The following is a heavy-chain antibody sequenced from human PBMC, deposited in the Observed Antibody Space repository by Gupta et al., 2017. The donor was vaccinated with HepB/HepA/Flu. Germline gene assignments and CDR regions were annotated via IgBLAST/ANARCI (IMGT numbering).Heavy chain of an antibody. V-gene: IGHV3-9*01. J-gene: IGHJ6*02. CDR2: ISWNSGYI. CDR3: TKATTLGEAAYYYGMDV. Sequence: EVQLVESGGGLVQPGRSLRLSCAAPGFPFGDYGLLWVRQAPGKGLEWVSYISWNSGYIRYADSVKGRFTISRDNAKNSLYLQMNSLRAEDTALYYCTKATTLGEAAYYYGMDVWGQGTTVTVSS. CDR1: GFPFGDYG. D-gene: IGHD3-16*01.